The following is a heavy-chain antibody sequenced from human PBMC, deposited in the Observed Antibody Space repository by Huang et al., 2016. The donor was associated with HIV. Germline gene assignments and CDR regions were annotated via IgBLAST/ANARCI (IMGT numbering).Heavy chain of an antibody. J-gene: IGHJ3*02. CDR2: IKGKTDGGTT. Sequence: EVQLVESGGGLVKPGGSLRLSCTASGFTFSNAWVGWVRQAPGEGLQGVRHIKGKTDGGTTDYGAPVKGRFTISRDDSKSTVYLQMKSLKTEDTAVYYCTTDYNPEYRGAFDIWGQGTMVTVSS. CDR1: GFTFSNAW. V-gene: IGHV3-15*01. CDR3: TTDYNPEYRGAFDI. D-gene: IGHD3-10*01.